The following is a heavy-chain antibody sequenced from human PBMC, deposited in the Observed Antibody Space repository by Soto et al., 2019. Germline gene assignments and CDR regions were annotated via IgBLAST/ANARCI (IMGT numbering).Heavy chain of an antibody. CDR2: IYSSGST. J-gene: IGHJ6*02. Sequence: PSETLSLTCTVSGGSISSSSYYWGWIRQPPGKGLEWIGTIYSSGSTYYNPSLKSRVTISVDTSKNQFSLKLTSVTAADTVVYYCARLLAIFGVVIRMDGWGQGTTVTVSS. CDR1: GGSISSSSYY. CDR3: ARLLAIFGVVIRMDG. V-gene: IGHV4-39*01. D-gene: IGHD3-3*01.